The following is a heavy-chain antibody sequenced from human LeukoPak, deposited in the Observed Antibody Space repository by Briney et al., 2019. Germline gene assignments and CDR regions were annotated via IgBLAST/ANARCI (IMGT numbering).Heavy chain of an antibody. CDR3: ARESYSGVWSGYYWSVDP. J-gene: IGHJ5*02. CDR1: GYTFTGYY. D-gene: IGHD3-3*01. V-gene: IGHV1-2*06. CDR2: INPNSGGT. Sequence: ASVKVSCKASGYTFTGYYMHWVRQAPGQGLEWMGRINPNSGGTNYAQKFQGRVTMTRDTSISTAYMELSRLRSDDTAVYYCARESYSGVWSGYYWSVDPWGQGTLVTVSS.